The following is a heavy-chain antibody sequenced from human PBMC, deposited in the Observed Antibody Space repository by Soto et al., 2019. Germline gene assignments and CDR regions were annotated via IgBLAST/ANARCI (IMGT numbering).Heavy chain of an antibody. CDR1: CGPIINYY. V-gene: IGHV4-59*01. J-gene: IGHJ4*02. CDR3: VRTIVGATRFDY. D-gene: IGHD1-26*01. CDR2: MSYSVSN. Sequence: SETLSLACTGSCGPIINYYWNWILQPPGRGLECIAYMSYSVSNDYNPSLKSRFTMSVDTSKNQFSLKLRSVPAADTAVYYCVRTIVGATRFDYWGQGTMVTVSS.